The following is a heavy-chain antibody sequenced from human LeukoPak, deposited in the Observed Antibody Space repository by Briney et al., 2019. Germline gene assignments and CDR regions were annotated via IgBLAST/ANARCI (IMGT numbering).Heavy chain of an antibody. V-gene: IGHV4-59*01. CDR3: ARTARLPNS. Sequence: SETLSLTCTVSGTSITSSYWSWIRQPPGKGLEHIGCIYYTEVTNYSPSLMSRVTMSLDTSKNQFSLRLTSVTAADTAIYYCARTARLPNSWGQGTLVTVSS. CDR2: IYYTEVT. J-gene: IGHJ4*02. D-gene: IGHD6-25*01. CDR1: GTSITSSY.